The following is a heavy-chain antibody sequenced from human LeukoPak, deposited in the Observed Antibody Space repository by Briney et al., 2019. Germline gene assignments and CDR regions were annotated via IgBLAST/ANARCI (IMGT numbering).Heavy chain of an antibody. CDR2: IYYSGST. CDR1: GGSISSGSYY. J-gene: IGHJ4*02. CDR3: ARQGPGYSSSRGIDY. D-gene: IGHD6-13*01. Sequence: PSQTLSLTCTVSGGSISSGSYYWSWIRQPPGKGLEWIGYIYYSGSTNYNPSLKSRVTISVDTSKNQFSLKLSSVTAADTAVYYCARQGPGYSSSRGIDYWGQGTLVTVSS. V-gene: IGHV4-61*01.